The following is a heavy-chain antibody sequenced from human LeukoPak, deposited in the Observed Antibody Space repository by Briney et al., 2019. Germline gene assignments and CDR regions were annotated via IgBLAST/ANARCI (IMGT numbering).Heavy chain of an antibody. D-gene: IGHD2-15*01. CDR3: ARGEDIVVVVAAREYYFDY. J-gene: IGHJ4*02. CDR1: GFTFSSYS. V-gene: IGHV3-21*01. CDR2: ISSSSSYI. Sequence: GGSLRLSCAASGFTFSSYSMNWVRQAPGKGQEWVSSISSSSSYIYYADSVKGRFTISRDNAKNSLYLQMNSLRAEDTAVYYCARGEDIVVVVAAREYYFDYWGQGTLVTVSS.